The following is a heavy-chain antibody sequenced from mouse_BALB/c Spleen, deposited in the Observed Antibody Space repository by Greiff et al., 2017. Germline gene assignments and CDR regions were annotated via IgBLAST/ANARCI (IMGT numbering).Heavy chain of an antibody. D-gene: IGHD2-3*01. Sequence: VQGVESGPGLVAPSQSLSITCTVSGFSLTDYGVSWIRQPPGKGLEWLGVIWGGGSTYYNSALISRLSISKDNSKSQVFLKMNSLQTDDTAMYYWAKHAIYDGYLFAYWGQGTLVTVSA. V-gene: IGHV2-6-5*01. CDR3: AKHAIYDGYLFAY. CDR2: IWGGGST. J-gene: IGHJ3*01. CDR1: GFSLTDYG.